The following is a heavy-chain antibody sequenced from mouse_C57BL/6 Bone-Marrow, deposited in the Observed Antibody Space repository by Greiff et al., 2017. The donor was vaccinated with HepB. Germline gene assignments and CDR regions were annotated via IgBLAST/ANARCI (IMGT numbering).Heavy chain of an antibody. Sequence: VQLKQSGPVLVKPGASVKMSCKASGYTFTDYYMNWVKQSHGKSLEWIGVINPYNGGTSYNQKFKGKATLTVDKSSSTAYMELNSLGSEDSAVYYCARYGSVQDWGRGSLVTVSA. CDR1: GYTFTDYY. CDR2: INPYNGGT. V-gene: IGHV1-19*01. J-gene: IGHJ3*01. CDR3: ARYGSVQD. D-gene: IGHD1-1*01.